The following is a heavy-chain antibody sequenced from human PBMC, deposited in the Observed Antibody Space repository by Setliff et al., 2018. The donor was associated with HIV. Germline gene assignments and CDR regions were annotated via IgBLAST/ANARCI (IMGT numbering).Heavy chain of an antibody. Sequence: ASVKVSCKASGYTFTDYYIHWVQQAPGKGLEWMGRVDPQDGQTTYAEKFLYAEKFQGRVTLTADTATDTAYMEVSSLRSEDTAVYYCARGDSRWFKFPFDYWGQGTLVTVSS. J-gene: IGHJ4*02. V-gene: IGHV1-69-2*01. D-gene: IGHD3-10*01. CDR1: GYTFTDYY. CDR3: ARGDSRWFKFPFDY. CDR2: VDPQDGQT.